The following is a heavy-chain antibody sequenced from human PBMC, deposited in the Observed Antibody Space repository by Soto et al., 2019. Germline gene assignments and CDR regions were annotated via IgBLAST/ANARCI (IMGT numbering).Heavy chain of an antibody. CDR3: APGDRLLIIYDS. CDR2: FYHTGSS. J-gene: IGHJ4*02. D-gene: IGHD3-16*01. Sequence: SETLSLTCSVSGDSVNSGDAYWSWIRQPPGKGLEWLGYFYHTGSSGYNPSLKGRVTISLDPPKNKFSLRLTSVTTADTAVYFCAPGDRLLIIYDSWGQGTQVPVSS. CDR1: GDSVNSGDAY. V-gene: IGHV4-61*08.